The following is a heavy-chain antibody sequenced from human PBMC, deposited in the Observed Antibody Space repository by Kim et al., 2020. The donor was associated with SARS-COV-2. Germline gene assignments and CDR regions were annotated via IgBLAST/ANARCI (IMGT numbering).Heavy chain of an antibody. D-gene: IGHD3-3*01. CDR1: GFTFSSYA. CDR2: ISGSGGST. Sequence: GGSLRLSCAASGFTFSSYAMSWVRQAPGKGLEWVSAISGSGGSTYYADSVKGRFTISRDNSKNTLYLQMNSLRAEDTAVYYCAKRAFGVVIPKGIFDYWGQGTLVTVSS. CDR3: AKRAFGVVIPKGIFDY. J-gene: IGHJ4*02. V-gene: IGHV3-23*01.